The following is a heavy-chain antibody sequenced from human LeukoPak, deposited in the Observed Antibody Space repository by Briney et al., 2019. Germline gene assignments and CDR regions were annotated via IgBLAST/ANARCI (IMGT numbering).Heavy chain of an antibody. Sequence: GESLKISCKGSGYSFTNYWIGWVRQMPGKGLEWMGIVYPGDSDTRYSPSFQGQVTISADKSISTAYLQWSNLKASDTAMYYCARHRLLGSYSSSWYVWGDVDYGGQGTLVTVAS. CDR3: ARHRLLGSYSSSWYVWGDVDY. J-gene: IGHJ4*02. D-gene: IGHD6-13*01. CDR1: GYSFTNYW. CDR2: VYPGDSDT. V-gene: IGHV5-51*01.